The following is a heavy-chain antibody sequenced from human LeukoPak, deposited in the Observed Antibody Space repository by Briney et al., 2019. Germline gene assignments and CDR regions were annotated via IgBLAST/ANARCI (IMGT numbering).Heavy chain of an antibody. CDR3: ARSPGATTPIYFDY. CDR2: INWNGGST. V-gene: IGHV3-20*04. D-gene: IGHD1-26*01. Sequence: GGSLRLSCAASGFTFDDYGMSWVRQAPGKGLEWVSGINWNGGSTGYADSVKGRFTISRDNAKNSLYLQRNRLRAEDTALYYCARSPGATTPIYFDYWGQGTLVTVSS. CDR1: GFTFDDYG. J-gene: IGHJ4*02.